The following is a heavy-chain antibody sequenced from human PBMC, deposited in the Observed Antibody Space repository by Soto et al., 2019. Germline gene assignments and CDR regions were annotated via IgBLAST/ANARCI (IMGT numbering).Heavy chain of an antibody. CDR1: GGTFSSYT. J-gene: IGHJ6*03. D-gene: IGHD3-3*01. CDR3: ARAIFGVVSPYYYYMDV. Sequence: SVKVSCKASGGTFSSYTISWVRQAPGQGLEWMGRIIPILGIANYAQKFQGRVTITADKSTSTAYMELSSLRSEDTAVYYCARAIFGVVSPYYYYMDVWGKGTTVTVSS. CDR2: IIPILGIA. V-gene: IGHV1-69*02.